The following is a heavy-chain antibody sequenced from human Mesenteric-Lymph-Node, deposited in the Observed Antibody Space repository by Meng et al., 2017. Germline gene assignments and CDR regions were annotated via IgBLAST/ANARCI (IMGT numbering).Heavy chain of an antibody. CDR1: GYTFTSYY. CDR2: INPNSGGT. Sequence: ASVKVSCKASGYTFTSYYMHWVRQAPGQGLEWMGWINPNSGGTNYAQKFQGRVTMTRDTSISTAYMELSRLRSDDTAVYYCARDRGQTGVDAFDIWGQGTMVTVSS. J-gene: IGHJ3*02. CDR3: ARDRGQTGVDAFDI. V-gene: IGHV1-2*02. D-gene: IGHD2-8*02.